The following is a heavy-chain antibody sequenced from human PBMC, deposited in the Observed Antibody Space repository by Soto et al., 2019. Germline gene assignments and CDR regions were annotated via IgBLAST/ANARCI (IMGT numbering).Heavy chain of an antibody. CDR2: ISRDGSNE. CDR1: GFTFSSYL. CDR3: ARDDEGGSDCDLGY. J-gene: IGHJ4*02. V-gene: IGHV3-30-3*01. D-gene: IGHD3-10*01. Sequence: QVQLVESGGGVVQPGRSLRVSCATSGFTFSSYLIHWVRQTPDKGLEWVAFISRDGSNEYYADSVKGRFTISRDNSKNTLYLEMNSLRAEDTAVYYCARDDEGGSDCDLGYWGQGTLVTVSS.